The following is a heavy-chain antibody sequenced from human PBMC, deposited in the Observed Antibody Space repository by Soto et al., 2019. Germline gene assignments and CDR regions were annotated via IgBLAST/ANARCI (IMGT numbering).Heavy chain of an antibody. Sequence: PGGSLRLFCAASGFTFSSYSMNWVRQAPGKGLEWVSSISSSSSYIYYADSVKGRFTISRDNAKNSLYLQMNSLRAEDTAVYYCWTGSVTTIVPNYYYYYMDVWGKGTTVTVSS. CDR1: GFTFSSYS. CDR3: WTGSVTTIVPNYYYYYMDV. V-gene: IGHV3-21*01. CDR2: ISSSSSYI. D-gene: IGHD4-4*01. J-gene: IGHJ6*03.